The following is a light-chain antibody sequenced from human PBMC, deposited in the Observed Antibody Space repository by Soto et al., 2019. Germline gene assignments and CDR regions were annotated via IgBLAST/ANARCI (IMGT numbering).Light chain of an antibody. CDR2: DVD. J-gene: IGLJ2*01. CDR1: GSDVGGYIY. V-gene: IGLV2-14*01. CDR3: SSYTSISTSVV. Sequence: QSALTQPASVSGSPGQSITISCTGTGSDVGGYIYVSWYQQHPGKAPKLVIYDVDNRPSGVSYRFSGSKSGNTASLTISGLQDEDEADYYCSSYTSISTSVVFGGGTKLTVL.